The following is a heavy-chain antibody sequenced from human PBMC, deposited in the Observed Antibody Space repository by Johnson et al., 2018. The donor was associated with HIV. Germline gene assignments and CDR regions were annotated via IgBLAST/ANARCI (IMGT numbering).Heavy chain of an antibody. V-gene: IGHV3-11*04. D-gene: IGHD3-16*01. Sequence: QVQLVESGGGLVKPGGSLRLSCAASGFSFNDYYMSWIRQAPGKGLEWVSYISNSGSTINYADSVKGRFTVSRDNAKNSLFLQMNSLRAEDTAMYYCARGGWGDAFDIWGQGTRVTVSS. CDR2: ISNSGSTI. CDR3: ARGGWGDAFDI. CDR1: GFSFNDYY. J-gene: IGHJ3*02.